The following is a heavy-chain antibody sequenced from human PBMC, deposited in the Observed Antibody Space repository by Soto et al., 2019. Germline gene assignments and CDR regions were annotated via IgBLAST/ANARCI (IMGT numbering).Heavy chain of an antibody. D-gene: IGHD6-6*01. J-gene: IGHJ6*02. V-gene: IGHV1-2*04. CDR1: GYTFTGYY. Sequence: GASVKVSCKSSGYTFTGYYMHWVRQAPGKGLEWMGWVNPNSGGTNYAQKFQGWVTMTRDTSISTVYMELNRLTSDDTAVYYCARGEGYSSSSGDHYYYYGMDVWGQGTTVTVSS. CDR3: ARGEGYSSSSGDHYYYYGMDV. CDR2: VNPNSGGT.